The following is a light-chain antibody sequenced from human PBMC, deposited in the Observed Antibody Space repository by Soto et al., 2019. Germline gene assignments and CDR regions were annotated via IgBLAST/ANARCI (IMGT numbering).Light chain of an antibody. Sequence: SYELTQPPSVSVAPGQTATITCGGNNIGSKSVHWYQQKPGQAPVLVVYDDSDRPSGIPERFSGSNSGNTATLTISRVEAGDEADYYCQVWDSSSDSWVFGGGTKLTVL. CDR2: DDS. J-gene: IGLJ3*02. CDR1: NIGSKS. CDR3: QVWDSSSDSWV. V-gene: IGLV3-21*02.